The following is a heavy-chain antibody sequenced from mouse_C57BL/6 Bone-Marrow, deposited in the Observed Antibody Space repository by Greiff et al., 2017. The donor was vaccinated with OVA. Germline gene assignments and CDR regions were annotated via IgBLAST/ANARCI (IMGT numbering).Heavy chain of an antibody. CDR2: IYPRNGNT. CDR3: ARLNYYDY. V-gene: IGHV1-81*01. CDR1: GYTFTSYG. J-gene: IGHJ2*01. Sequence: VQLQESGAELARPGASVKLSCKASGYTFTSYGISWVKQRTGQGLEWIGKIYPRNGNTNYNEKFKGKATLTADKSSSTAYMELRSLTSEDSAVYFCARLNYYDYWGQGTTLTVSS.